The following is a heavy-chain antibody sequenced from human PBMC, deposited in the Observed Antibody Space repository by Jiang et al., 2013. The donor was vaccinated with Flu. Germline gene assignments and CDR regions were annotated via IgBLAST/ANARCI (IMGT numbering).Heavy chain of an antibody. V-gene: IGHV3-15*01. J-gene: IGHJ4*02. D-gene: IGHD1-26*01. CDR1: GLSFKNVW. CDR3: TTDLRWEVALDY. Sequence: GLVKPGGSLRLSCAASGLSFKNVWMSWVRQAPGKGLEWVGRIKSNTDGGITDYAAPVKGRFTISRDDSKDTLYLQMNGLKTEDTAVYFCTTDLRWEVALDYWGQGTLVTVSS. CDR2: IKSNTDGGIT.